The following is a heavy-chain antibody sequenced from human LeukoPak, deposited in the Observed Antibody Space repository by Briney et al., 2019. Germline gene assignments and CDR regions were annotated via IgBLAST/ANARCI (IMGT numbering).Heavy chain of an antibody. CDR3: AESTYYYDRTGPPWGFDI. D-gene: IGHD3-22*01. Sequence: ASVKVSCKVSGYTLTELSMHWVRQAPGKGLEWMGGFDPEDGETFYAQKFQGRVTMTRNTSISTAYMELRSLRSDDTAVYYCAESTYYYDRTGPPWGFDIWGQGTMVTVSS. J-gene: IGHJ3*02. CDR1: GYTLTELS. CDR2: FDPEDGET. V-gene: IGHV1-24*01.